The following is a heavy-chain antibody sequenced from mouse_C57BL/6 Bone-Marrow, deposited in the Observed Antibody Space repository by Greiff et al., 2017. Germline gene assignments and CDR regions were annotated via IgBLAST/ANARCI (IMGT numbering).Heavy chain of an antibody. CDR3: ARMPTYYDGSSLMDY. Sequence: EVQRVESGGGLVKPGGSLKLSCEASGFTFSDYGMHWVRQAPEKGLEWVAYISSGSSTIYYADTVKGRFTISRDNAKNTLFLQMTSLRSEDTAMYYCARMPTYYDGSSLMDYWGQGTSVTVSS. V-gene: IGHV5-17*01. CDR1: GFTFSDYG. D-gene: IGHD1-1*01. CDR2: ISSGSSTI. J-gene: IGHJ4*01.